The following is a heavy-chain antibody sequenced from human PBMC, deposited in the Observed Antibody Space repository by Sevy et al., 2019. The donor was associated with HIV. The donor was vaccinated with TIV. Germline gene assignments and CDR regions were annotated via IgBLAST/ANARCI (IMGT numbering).Heavy chain of an antibody. V-gene: IGHV4-38-2*01. J-gene: IGHJ4*02. D-gene: IGHD6-19*01. Sequence: SETLSLTCAVSGYSISSGYYWGWIRQPPGKGLEWIGSIYHSGSTHYNPSLKSRVTISVDTSKNQFSLKLSSVTAADTAVYYCAREGIAVAGDHFDYWGQGTLVTVSS. CDR2: IYHSGST. CDR1: GYSISSGYY. CDR3: AREGIAVAGDHFDY.